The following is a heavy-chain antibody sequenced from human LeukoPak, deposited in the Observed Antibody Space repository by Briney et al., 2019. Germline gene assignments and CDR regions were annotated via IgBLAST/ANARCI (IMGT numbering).Heavy chain of an antibody. CDR1: GFTFTSYW. CDR2: ISAGGGST. Sequence: GGSLRLSCAASGFTFTSYWMSWVRQAPGKGLECVSVISAGGGSTYYADSVKGRFTISRDNSKNTLYLQMNSLRAEDTAVYYCAKDDRYYYDSSGYYQTWGQGTLVTVSS. V-gene: IGHV3-23*01. J-gene: IGHJ5*02. CDR3: AKDDRYYYDSSGYYQT. D-gene: IGHD3-22*01.